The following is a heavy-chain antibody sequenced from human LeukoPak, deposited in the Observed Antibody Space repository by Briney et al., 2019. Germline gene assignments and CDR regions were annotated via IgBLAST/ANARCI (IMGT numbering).Heavy chain of an antibody. CDR3: ARDGYCSGGSCYSVASGMDV. D-gene: IGHD2-15*01. CDR1: GFTFSSYA. J-gene: IGHJ6*02. Sequence: PGRSLRLSCAASGFTFSSYAMHWVRQAPGKGLEWVAVISYDGSNKYYADSVKGRFTISRDNSKNTLYLQMNSLRAEDTAVYYCARDGYCSGGSCYSVASGMDVWGQGTTVTVSS. V-gene: IGHV3-30-3*01. CDR2: ISYDGSNK.